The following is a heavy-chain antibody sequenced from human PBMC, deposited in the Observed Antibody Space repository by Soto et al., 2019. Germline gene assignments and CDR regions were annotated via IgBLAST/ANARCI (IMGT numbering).Heavy chain of an antibody. CDR1: GFTFSGYS. CDR2: ISSGGSTM. J-gene: IGHJ4*02. D-gene: IGHD6-13*01. V-gene: IGHV3-48*01. CDR3: AREKGEYSSSWTYYFDN. Sequence: EVQLVESGGGLVQPGGSLRLSCAASGFTFSGYSMNWVRQAPGKGLEWVSFISSGGSTMYYTDSVKGRFTISRDNAKNSVYLQMNSLRAEDTAVYYCAREKGEYSSSWTYYFDNWGQGTLVTVSS.